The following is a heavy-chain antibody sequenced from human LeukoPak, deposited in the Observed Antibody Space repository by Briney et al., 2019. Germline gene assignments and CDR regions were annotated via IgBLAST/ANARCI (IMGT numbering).Heavy chain of an antibody. D-gene: IGHD3-16*01. Sequence: ASVKVSCKASGYTFTSYAMNWVRQAPGQGLEWMGWINTNTGNPTYAQGFTGRFVFSLDTSVSTAYLQISCLKAEDTAVYYCARVGDPEYWYFDLWGRGTLVTVSS. CDR3: ARVGDPEYWYFDL. CDR2: INTNTGNP. CDR1: GYTFTSYA. J-gene: IGHJ2*01. V-gene: IGHV7-4-1*02.